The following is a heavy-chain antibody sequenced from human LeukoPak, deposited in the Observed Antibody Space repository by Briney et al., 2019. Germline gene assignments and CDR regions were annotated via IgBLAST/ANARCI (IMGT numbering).Heavy chain of an antibody. V-gene: IGHV4-39*07. CDR1: GGSISSSSYY. CDR3: ARGVPSIVATIVRCFDL. CDR2: IYYSGST. D-gene: IGHD5-12*01. Sequence: SETLSLTCTVSGGSISSSSYYWGWIRQSPGKGLEWIGSIYYSGSTYYNPSLKSRVTISVDTSKNQFSLKLGSVTAADTAVYYCARGVPSIVATIVRCFDLWGRGTLVTVSS. J-gene: IGHJ2*01.